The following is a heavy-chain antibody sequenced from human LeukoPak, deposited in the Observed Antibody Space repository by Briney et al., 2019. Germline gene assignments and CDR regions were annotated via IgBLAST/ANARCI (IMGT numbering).Heavy chain of an antibody. D-gene: IGHD3-3*01. J-gene: IGHJ4*02. V-gene: IGHV4-59*01. Sequence: KTSETLSLTCAVYGGSFSGYYWSWIRQPPGKGLEWIGYIYYSGSTNYNPSLKSRVTISVDTSKNQFSLKLSSVTAADTAVYYCARATRITIFGVQYYFDYWGQGTLVTVSS. CDR3: ARATRITIFGVQYYFDY. CDR2: IYYSGST. CDR1: GGSFSGYY.